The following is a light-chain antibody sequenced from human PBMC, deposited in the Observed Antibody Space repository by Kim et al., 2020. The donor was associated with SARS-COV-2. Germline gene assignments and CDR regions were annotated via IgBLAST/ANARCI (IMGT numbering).Light chain of an antibody. J-gene: IGLJ2*01. CDR1: KLGDKY. CDR2: QDT. CDR3: QAGHSSTVV. V-gene: IGLV3-1*01. Sequence: SYELTQPPSVSVSPGQTASITCSGDKLGDKYACWYQQKPGQSPVLVIYQDTKRPSGIPERFSGSNSGNTATLTISETQAMDEADYYCQAGHSSTVVFGGG.